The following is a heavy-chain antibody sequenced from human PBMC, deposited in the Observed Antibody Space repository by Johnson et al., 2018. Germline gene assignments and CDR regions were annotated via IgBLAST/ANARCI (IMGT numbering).Heavy chain of an antibody. J-gene: IGHJ6*02. V-gene: IGHV3-48*04. CDR3: ARDEGRYSYYGMDV. CDR2: ISSSGSTI. Sequence: VQLVESGGGLVQPGGSLRLSCTASGFSFSSYWMSWVRQAPGKGLEWVSYISSSGSTIYYADSVKGRFTISRDNAKHSLYLQMNSLRAEDTAVYFCARDEGRYSYYGMDVWGQGTTVTVSS. CDR1: GFSFSSYW.